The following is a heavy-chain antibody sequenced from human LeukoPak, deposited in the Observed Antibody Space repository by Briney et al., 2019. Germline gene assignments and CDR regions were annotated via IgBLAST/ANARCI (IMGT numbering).Heavy chain of an antibody. D-gene: IGHD5-12*01. CDR2: IYHSGST. J-gene: IGHJ6*03. CDR3: ARHGVATMGYYYYMDV. Sequence: PSETLSLTCTVSGYSISSGYYWGWIRQPPGKGLEWIGSIYHSGSTYYNPSLKSRVTISVDTSKNQFSLKLSSVTAADTAVYYCARHGVATMGYYYYMDVWGKGTTVTVSS. V-gene: IGHV4-38-2*02. CDR1: GYSISSGYY.